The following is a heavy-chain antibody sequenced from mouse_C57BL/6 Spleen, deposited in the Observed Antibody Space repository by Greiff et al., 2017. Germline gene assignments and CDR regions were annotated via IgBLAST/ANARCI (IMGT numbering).Heavy chain of an antibody. V-gene: IGHV1-22*01. Sequence: VQLQQSGPELVKPGASVKMSCKASGYTFTDYNMHWVKQSHGKSLEWIGYINPNNGGTSYNQKFKGKATLTVNKSSSTAYMELRSLTSEDSAVYYCARWIYYYGSSYNWYFDVWGTGTTVTVSS. CDR2: INPNNGGT. D-gene: IGHD1-1*01. CDR3: ARWIYYYGSSYNWYFDV. CDR1: GYTFTDYN. J-gene: IGHJ1*03.